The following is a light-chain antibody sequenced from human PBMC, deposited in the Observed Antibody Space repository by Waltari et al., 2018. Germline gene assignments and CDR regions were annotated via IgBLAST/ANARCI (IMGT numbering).Light chain of an antibody. CDR1: QSISSSY. Sequence: EIVLTQSPGTLSLSPGEGATLSCRASQSISSSYIAWYQKKPGQAPRLLIYGTSSRATGVPDRFSGSGFGTDFTLTISRLEPEDFAVYYCHQYGSSRRTFGQGTKLEI. CDR2: GTS. V-gene: IGKV3-20*01. CDR3: HQYGSSRRT. J-gene: IGKJ2*01.